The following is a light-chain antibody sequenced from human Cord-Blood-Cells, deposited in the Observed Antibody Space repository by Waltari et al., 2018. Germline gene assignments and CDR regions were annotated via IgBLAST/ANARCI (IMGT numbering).Light chain of an antibody. Sequence: HSVLTQPPSASEAPRQRDTITYSGSNTTIRHNPVNWYQQLPGQAPKLLSYYDDLLPSGVSDRFSGSKSGTSASLAISGLQSEDEADYYCAAWDDSLNGVVFGGGTKLTVL. V-gene: IGLV1-36*01. CDR2: YDD. J-gene: IGLJ2*01. CDR3: AAWDDSLNGVV. CDR1: NTTIRHNP.